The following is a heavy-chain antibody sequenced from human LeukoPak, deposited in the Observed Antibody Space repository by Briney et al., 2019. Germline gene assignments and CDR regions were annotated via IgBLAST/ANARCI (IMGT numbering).Heavy chain of an antibody. J-gene: IGHJ4*02. CDR3: AKDLFEYYYDSSGSEFDY. V-gene: IGHV3-30*18. Sequence: GGSLSLSCAASGFTFSSYGMHWVRQAPGKGLEWVAVISYDGSNKYYADSVKGRFTISRDNSKNTLYLQMNSLRAEDTAVYYCAKDLFEYYYDSSGSEFDYWGQGTLVTVSS. CDR1: GFTFSSYG. CDR2: ISYDGSNK. D-gene: IGHD3-22*01.